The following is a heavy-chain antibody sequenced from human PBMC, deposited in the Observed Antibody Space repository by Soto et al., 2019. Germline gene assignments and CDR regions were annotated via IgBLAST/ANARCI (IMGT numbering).Heavy chain of an antibody. J-gene: IGHJ4*02. CDR3: AIYYGSGIYHPKY. D-gene: IGHD3-10*01. Sequence: EVQLVESGGGLVQPGGSLRLSCAASGFTFSSYWMHWVRQAPGKGLVWVSRINSDGRSTSYADSVKGRFTISRDNAKNTLYLQMNSLRAEDTAVYYCAIYYGSGIYHPKYWGQGTLVTVAS. CDR1: GFTFSSYW. V-gene: IGHV3-74*01. CDR2: INSDGRST.